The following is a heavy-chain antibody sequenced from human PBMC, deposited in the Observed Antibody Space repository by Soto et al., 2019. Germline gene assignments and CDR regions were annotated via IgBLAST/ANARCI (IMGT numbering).Heavy chain of an antibody. V-gene: IGHV4-34*01. CDR1: GGSFSGYY. CDR3: ARDLAAAGIGG. CDR2: TNHSGST. Sequence: SETLSLTCAVYGGSFSGYYWSWIRQPPGKGLEWIGETNHSGSTNYNPSLKSRVTISVDTSKNQFSLKLSSVTAADTAVYYCARDLAAAGIGGWGQGTLVTVSS. D-gene: IGHD6-13*01. J-gene: IGHJ4*02.